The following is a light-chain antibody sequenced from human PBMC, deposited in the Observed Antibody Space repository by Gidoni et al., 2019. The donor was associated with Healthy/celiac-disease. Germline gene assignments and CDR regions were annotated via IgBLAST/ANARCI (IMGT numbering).Light chain of an antibody. Sequence: IVLTQSPGTLSWSPGERATLSCRASKSVSSSYLAWYQKKPGQAPSLLIYGASSRATGIPDRFSGSGSGTDFTLTISRLEPEDFAVYYCQQYGSSSIFTFGPGTKVDIK. CDR2: GAS. CDR3: QQYGSSSIFT. J-gene: IGKJ3*01. V-gene: IGKV3-20*01. CDR1: KSVSSSY.